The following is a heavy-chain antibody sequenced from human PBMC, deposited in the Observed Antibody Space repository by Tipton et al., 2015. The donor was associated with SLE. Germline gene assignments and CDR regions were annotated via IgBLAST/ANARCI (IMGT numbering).Heavy chain of an antibody. Sequence: QSGPEVKEPGSSVKVSCKASGDTFNTYAFTWVRQAPVQGIECMGVIIPIIGITRYALDFEDRVTISTDESTNIAYMELTSLTCDDTAVYLWARGRDQLPTSDYWGQGSLVTVSS. CDR2: IIPIIGIT. CDR1: GDTFNTYA. V-gene: IGHV1-69*05. CDR3: ARGRDQLPTSDY. D-gene: IGHD2-2*01. J-gene: IGHJ4*02.